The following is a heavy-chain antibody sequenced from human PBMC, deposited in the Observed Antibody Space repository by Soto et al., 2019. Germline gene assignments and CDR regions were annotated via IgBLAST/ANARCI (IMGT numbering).Heavy chain of an antibody. V-gene: IGHV5-51*01. CDR2: IYPGGSDT. J-gene: IGHJ6*02. Sequence: GESLKISCKGSGYDFATYWIGWVRQMPGKGLEWMGIIYPGGSDTKYSPSFQGQVTISVDKSISTAYLQWSSLKASDTAMYYCARHRYNSGPTDNDMDVWGQGTTVTVSS. D-gene: IGHD6-19*01. CDR3: ARHRYNSGPTDNDMDV. CDR1: GYDFATYW.